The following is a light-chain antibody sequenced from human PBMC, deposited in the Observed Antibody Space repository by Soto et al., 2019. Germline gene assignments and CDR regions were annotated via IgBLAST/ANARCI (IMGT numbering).Light chain of an antibody. J-gene: IGLJ1*01. V-gene: IGLV2-14*01. Sequence: QSVLTQPASVSGSPGQSIAISCTGTSSDVGGYSYVSWYQQQPGKAPKLVISDVSNRPSGVSDRFSGSNSGNTASLTISGLQTEDEADYYCPSYTTSSTYVFGTGT. CDR3: PSYTTSSTYV. CDR1: SSDVGGYSY. CDR2: DVS.